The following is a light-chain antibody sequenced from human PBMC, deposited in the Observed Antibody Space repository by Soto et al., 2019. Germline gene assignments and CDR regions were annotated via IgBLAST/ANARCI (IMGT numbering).Light chain of an antibody. CDR3: QQYGNSPIT. CDR1: QSVSSNH. V-gene: IGKV3-20*01. CDR2: GGS. Sequence: DIVLTPSPGTLSLSPGERATLSCRASQSVSSNHLAWYQQKPGQAPRLLIYGGSSRATGIPVRFSGSGSETDFTLTITRLEPEDFAGYYCQQYGNSPITFGQGTRLEI. J-gene: IGKJ5*01.